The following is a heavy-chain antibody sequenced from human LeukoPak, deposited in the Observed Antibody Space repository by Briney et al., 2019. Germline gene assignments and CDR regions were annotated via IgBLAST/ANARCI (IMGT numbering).Heavy chain of an antibody. CDR2: INHSGST. J-gene: IGHJ5*01. CDR1: GGSFSGYY. Sequence: SETLSLTCAVYGGSFSGYYWSWLRQPPGKGLEWIGEINHSGSTNYNPSPKSRVTISVDTSKNQFSLKLTSVTAADTAVYYCARVPNGYNWFDSWGRGTLVTVSS. D-gene: IGHD4-17*01. CDR3: ARVPNGYNWFDS. V-gene: IGHV4-34*01.